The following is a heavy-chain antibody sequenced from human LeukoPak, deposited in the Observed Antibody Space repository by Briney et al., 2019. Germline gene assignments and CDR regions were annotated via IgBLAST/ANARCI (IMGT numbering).Heavy chain of an antibody. Sequence: GASVKVSCKASGYTFTGYYMHWVRQAPGQGLEWMGWINPNSGGTNYAQKFQGRVTMTRDTSISTAYMELSRLRSDDTAVYYCARVTWGAAAAHYFDYWGQGTLVTVSS. CDR3: ARVTWGAAAAHYFDY. J-gene: IGHJ4*02. CDR2: INPNSGGT. D-gene: IGHD6-13*01. V-gene: IGHV1-2*02. CDR1: GYTFTGYY.